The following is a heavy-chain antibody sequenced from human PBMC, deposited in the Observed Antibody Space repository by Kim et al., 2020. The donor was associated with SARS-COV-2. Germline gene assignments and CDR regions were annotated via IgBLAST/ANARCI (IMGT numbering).Heavy chain of an antibody. CDR1: GHTLTGYY. Sequence: ASVKVSCKASGHTLTGYYMHWVRQAPGQGLEWMGWINPNSGGTNYAQKFQGRVTMTRDTSISTAYLALSRLRSDVTAVYYCAREQGSVTACRKYWFPATL. J-gene: IGHJ4*02. CDR2: INPNSGGT. CDR3: AREQGSVTACRKY. D-gene: IGHD2-21*02. V-gene: IGHV1-2*02.